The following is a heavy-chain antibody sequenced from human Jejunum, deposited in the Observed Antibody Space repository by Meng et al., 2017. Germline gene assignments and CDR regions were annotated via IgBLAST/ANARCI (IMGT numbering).Heavy chain of an antibody. D-gene: IGHD2-2*02. Sequence: QVELVQSGAEVKKPGASGKVSCKASGYTFTNYIIHWVRQAPGQSLEWMGWINAGNGDTKYSQRFQDTVTFTRDTYASTAYMELSSLTSEDTAVYYCARPGCTSTSCYTLEYWGQGTLVTVSS. J-gene: IGHJ4*02. CDR3: ARPGCTSTSCYTLEY. CDR1: GYTFTNYI. CDR2: INAGNGDT. V-gene: IGHV1-3*01.